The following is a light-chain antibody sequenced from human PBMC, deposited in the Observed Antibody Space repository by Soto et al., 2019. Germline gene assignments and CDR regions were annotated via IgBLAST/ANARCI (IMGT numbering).Light chain of an antibody. CDR2: AAS. V-gene: IGKV1-39*01. CDR1: QSISRN. Sequence: DIQMTQSPSSLSASVGDRVAITSRANQSISRNLNWYQHKPGKAPKLLIYAASSLQNGVPSRFRGGGSGTEFTLSINSLQPEDFGTYYCQQSFTTASITFGQGTRLEIK. CDR3: QQSFTTASIT. J-gene: IGKJ5*01.